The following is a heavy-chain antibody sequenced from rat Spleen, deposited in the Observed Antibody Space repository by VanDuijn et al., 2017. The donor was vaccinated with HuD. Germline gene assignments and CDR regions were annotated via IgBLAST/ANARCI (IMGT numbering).Heavy chain of an antibody. D-gene: IGHD5-1*01. Sequence: EVQLVESDGGLVQPGKSLKLSCAASGFTFSDYYLAWVRQAPTKGLEWVATISSDGGRNFYRDSVKGRFTISRDNAKSTLYLQMDSLRSEDKATYYCAKVLSGSFDYWGQGGIVTVSS. CDR1: GFTFSDYY. CDR3: AKVLSGSFDY. J-gene: IGHJ2*01. CDR2: ISSDGGRN. V-gene: IGHV5-29*01.